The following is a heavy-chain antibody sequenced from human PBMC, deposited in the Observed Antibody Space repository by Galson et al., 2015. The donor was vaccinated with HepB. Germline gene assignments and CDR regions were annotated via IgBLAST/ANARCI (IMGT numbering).Heavy chain of an antibody. CDR3: AKELYNCSGGSCYSPLDY. D-gene: IGHD2-15*01. Sequence: SLRLSCAASGFTFSSYGMHWVRQAPGKGLEWVAVISYDGSNTYYADSVKGRFTISRDNSKNTLYLQMNSLRAEDTAVYYCAKELYNCSGGSCYSPLDYWGQGTLVTVSS. CDR1: GFTFSSYG. V-gene: IGHV3-30*18. CDR2: ISYDGSNT. J-gene: IGHJ4*02.